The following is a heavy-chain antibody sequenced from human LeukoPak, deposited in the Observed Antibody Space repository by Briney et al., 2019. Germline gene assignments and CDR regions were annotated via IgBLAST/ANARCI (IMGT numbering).Heavy chain of an antibody. J-gene: IGHJ6*03. V-gene: IGHV1-2*02. CDR2: INPNSGGT. D-gene: IGHD3-10*01. CDR3: ARDSAELAAIFSGSYYYYMDV. CDR1: GYTFTGYY. Sequence: ASVKVSCKASGYTFTGYYMHWVRQAPGQGLEWMGWINPNSGGTNYAQKFQGRVTMTRDTSISTAYMELSSLRSEDTAVYYCARDSAELAAIFSGSYYYYMDVWGKGTTVTVSS.